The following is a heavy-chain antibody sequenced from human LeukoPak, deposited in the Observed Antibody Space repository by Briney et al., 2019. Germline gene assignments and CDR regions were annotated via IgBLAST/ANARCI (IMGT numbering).Heavy chain of an antibody. D-gene: IGHD5-12*01. V-gene: IGHV3-11*01. Sequence: TGGSLRLSCAASGFTFSDYYMSWIRQAPGKGLEWVSYISSSGSTIYYADSEKGRFTISRDNAKNSLYLQMNSLRAEDTAVYYRARDGLWWLRSDYFDYWGQGTLVTVSS. CDR3: ARDGLWWLRSDYFDY. CDR2: ISSSGSTI. CDR1: GFTFSDYY. J-gene: IGHJ4*02.